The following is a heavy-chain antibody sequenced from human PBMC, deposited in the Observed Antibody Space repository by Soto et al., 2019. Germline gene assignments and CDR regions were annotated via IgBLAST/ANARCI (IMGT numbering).Heavy chain of an antibody. CDR1: GGSISSGGYS. CDR2: IYHSGST. D-gene: IGHD2-15*01. Sequence: SETLSLTCAVSGGSISSGGYSWSWIRHPPGKGLEWIGYIYHSGSTNYNPSLKSRVTISVDRSKNQFSLKLSSVTAADTAVYYCARGIGGTSDYWGQGTLVTVSS. J-gene: IGHJ4*02. V-gene: IGHV4-30-2*01. CDR3: ARGIGGTSDY.